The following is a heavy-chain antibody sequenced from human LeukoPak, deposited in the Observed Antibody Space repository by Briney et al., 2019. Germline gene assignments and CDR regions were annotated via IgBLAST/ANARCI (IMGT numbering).Heavy chain of an antibody. J-gene: IGHJ4*02. D-gene: IGHD5-12*01. CDR3: ARRSSYSGYDLGY. CDR2: IYPGDSDT. Sequence: GESLKISCKGSGYSFTSHWIGWVRQMPGKGLEWMGIIYPGDSDTRYSPSFQGQVTISADKSISTAYLQWSSLKASDTAMYYCARRSSYSGYDLGYWGQGTLVTVSS. V-gene: IGHV5-51*01. CDR1: GYSFTSHW.